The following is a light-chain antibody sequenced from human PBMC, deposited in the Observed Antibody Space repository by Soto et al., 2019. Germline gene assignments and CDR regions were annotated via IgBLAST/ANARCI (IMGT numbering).Light chain of an antibody. CDR1: QGISDY. CDR3: QQFNAYPIT. CDR2: GAS. V-gene: IGKV1-9*01. J-gene: IGKJ4*01. Sequence: DIQLTQSPSFLSASGGDRVTISCLASQGISDYLAWYQQKPGKAPKLQIYGASTLQSGVPSRFSGSASGTEFTRTIRSLQPEDFATYFCQQFNAYPITFGGGNKLEIK.